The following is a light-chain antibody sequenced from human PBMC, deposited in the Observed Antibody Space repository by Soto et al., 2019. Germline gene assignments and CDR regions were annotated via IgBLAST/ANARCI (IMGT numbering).Light chain of an antibody. Sequence: QSVLTQPPSVSGAPGQRVTISCTGGRTNIGAGYEVHWYQHLPGTATKLIMYGVSNRPSGVPDRVSGSRSGTSASLAITGLQAEDEADYYCQSFDSSLSNSWVFGGGTKLTVL. CDR3: QSFDSSLSNSWV. CDR2: GVS. J-gene: IGLJ3*02. CDR1: RTNIGAGYE. V-gene: IGLV1-40*01.